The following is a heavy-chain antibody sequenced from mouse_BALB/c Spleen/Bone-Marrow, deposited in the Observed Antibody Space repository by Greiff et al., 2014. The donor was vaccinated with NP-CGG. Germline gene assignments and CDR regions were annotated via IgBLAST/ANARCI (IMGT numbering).Heavy chain of an antibody. CDR2: VDPANGNT. Sequence: EVQLQQSGAELVKPGASVKLSCTASGFNIKDTYMHWVKQRPEQGLEWIGRVDPANGNTKYDPKFQGKATITADTSSNTAYLQLSSLTSEDTAVYDCARYRLGTYLDYWGQGTTLTVSS. D-gene: IGHD2-14*01. V-gene: IGHV14-3*02. J-gene: IGHJ2*01. CDR1: GFNIKDTY. CDR3: ARYRLGTYLDY.